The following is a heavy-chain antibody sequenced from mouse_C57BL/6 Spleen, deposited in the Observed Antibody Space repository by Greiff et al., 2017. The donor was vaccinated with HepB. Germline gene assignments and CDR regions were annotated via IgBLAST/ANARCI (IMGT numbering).Heavy chain of an antibody. J-gene: IGHJ4*01. CDR3: TITTVVAGDAMDY. V-gene: IGHV14-1*01. CDR2: IDPEDGDT. D-gene: IGHD1-1*01. CDR1: GFNIKDYY. Sequence: VQLQQSGAELVRPGASVKLSCTASGFNIKDYYMHWVKQRPEQGLEWIGRIDPEDGDTEYAPKFQGKATMTADTSSNTAYLQLSSLTSEDTAVYYCTITTVVAGDAMDYWGQGTSVTVSS.